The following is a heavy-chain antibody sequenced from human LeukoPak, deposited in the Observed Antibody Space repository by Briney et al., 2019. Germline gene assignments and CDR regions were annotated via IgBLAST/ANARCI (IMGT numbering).Heavy chain of an antibody. Sequence: GGSLRLSCAASGFTFSSYGMHWVRQAPGKGLEWVAVISYDGSNKYYADSVKGRFTISRDNSKNTLYLQMNSLRAEDTAVYYCANLVGATPYWGQGTLVTVSS. V-gene: IGHV3-30*18. J-gene: IGHJ4*02. CDR2: ISYDGSNK. CDR1: GFTFSSYG. D-gene: IGHD1-26*01. CDR3: ANLVGATPY.